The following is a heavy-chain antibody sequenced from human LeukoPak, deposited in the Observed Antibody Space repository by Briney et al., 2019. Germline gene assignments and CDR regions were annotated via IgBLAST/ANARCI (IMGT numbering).Heavy chain of an antibody. D-gene: IGHD1-1*01. CDR2: VYPGDSDI. J-gene: IGHJ5*02. CDR3: ARELESPPGGWFDP. CDR1: GYSFISYW. Sequence: GESLKISCKGSGYSFISYWIGWVRQMPGNSLEWMGIVYPGDSDIRYNPHFQGQVTISVDKSISTAYLQWSSPKASDTAMYYCARELESPPGGWFDPWGQGTLVTVSS. V-gene: IGHV5-51*01.